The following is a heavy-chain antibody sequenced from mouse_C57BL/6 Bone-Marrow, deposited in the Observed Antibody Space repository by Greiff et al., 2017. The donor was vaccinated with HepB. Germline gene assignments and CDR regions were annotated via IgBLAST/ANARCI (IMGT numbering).Heavy chain of an antibody. CDR1: GFTFSDFY. D-gene: IGHD4-1*01. J-gene: IGHJ4*01. V-gene: IGHV7-1*01. Sequence: EVKLVESGGGLVQSGRSLRLSCATSGFTFSDFYMEWVRQAPGKGLEWIAASRNKANDYTTEYSASVKGRFIVSRDTSQSILYLQMNALRAEDTAIYYCARDAWDYYAMDYWGQGTSVTVSS. CDR3: ARDAWDYYAMDY. CDR2: SRNKANDYTT.